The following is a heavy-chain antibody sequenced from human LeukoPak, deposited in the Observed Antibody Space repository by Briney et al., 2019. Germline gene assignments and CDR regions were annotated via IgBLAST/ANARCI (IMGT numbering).Heavy chain of an antibody. CDR3: ARDGGGGGCANGVCWGYYYYMDV. D-gene: IGHD2-8*01. CDR2: INPSGGST. Sequence: GASVKVSCKASGYTFTSYYMHWVRQAPGQGLEWMGIINPSGGSTSYAQKFQGRVTMTRDMSTSTVYMELSSLRSEDTAVYYCARDGGGGGCANGVCWGYYYYMDVWGKGTTVTVSS. V-gene: IGHV1-46*01. J-gene: IGHJ6*03. CDR1: GYTFTSYY.